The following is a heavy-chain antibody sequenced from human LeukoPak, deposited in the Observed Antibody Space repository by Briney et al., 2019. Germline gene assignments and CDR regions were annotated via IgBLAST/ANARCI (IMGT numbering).Heavy chain of an antibody. CDR2: ISGDGSST. D-gene: IGHD1-1*01. CDR3: STYLPQLAAI. CDR1: GFTFDDYA. V-gene: IGHV3-43*02. J-gene: IGHJ3*02. Sequence: GGSLRLSCAASGFTFDDYAIHWVRQVPGKGLEWVSLISGDGSSTYYADSVRGRFTISRDNSKNSLFLQMNSLRAEDTALYCCSTYLPQLAAIWGQATMVTVSS.